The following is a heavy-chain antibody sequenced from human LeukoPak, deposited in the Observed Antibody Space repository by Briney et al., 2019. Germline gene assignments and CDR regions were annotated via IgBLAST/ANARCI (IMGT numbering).Heavy chain of an antibody. CDR1: GFTFSGSA. V-gene: IGHV3-23*01. D-gene: IGHD6-6*01. J-gene: IGHJ5*01. Sequence: GGSLRLSCSVSGFTFSGSAMTWVRQAPGEGLEWVSSISRNSVATYYADSVKGRFTISRDNSKNTLFLQMTSLKGEDTAVYYCAKHREFSSDWFESWGQGTLVTVS. CDR2: ISRNSVAT. CDR3: AKHREFSSDWFES.